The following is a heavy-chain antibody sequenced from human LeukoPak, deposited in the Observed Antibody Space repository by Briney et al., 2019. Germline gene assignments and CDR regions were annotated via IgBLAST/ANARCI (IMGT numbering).Heavy chain of an antibody. CDR2: TYYRSKWSF. J-gene: IGHJ4*02. CDR3: ARGKYTSFDN. Sequence: SQTLSLTCAIPGDSIFANNVAWNWLRQSPSRGLEWLGRTYYRSKWSFDYAVSVKSRITINADTSKNQFSLQLSSVTPEDTAVYYCARGKYTSFDNWGQGTLVTVSS. V-gene: IGHV6-1*01. CDR1: GDSIFANNVA. D-gene: IGHD6-6*01.